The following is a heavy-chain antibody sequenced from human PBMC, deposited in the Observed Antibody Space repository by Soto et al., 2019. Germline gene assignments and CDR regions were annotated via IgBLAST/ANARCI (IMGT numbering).Heavy chain of an antibody. V-gene: IGHV1-8*01. CDR1: GYTFTSYD. CDR2: MNPNSGNT. D-gene: IGHD6-13*01. Sequence: QVQLVQSGAEVKKPGASVKVSCKASGYTFTSYDINWVRQATGQGLEWMGWMNPNSGNTGYAQKFQGRVTMTRNTSISTAYMELRSLRSEDTAVYYCANSKYSRTGTLDYWGQGTLFTVSS. J-gene: IGHJ4*02. CDR3: ANSKYSRTGTLDY.